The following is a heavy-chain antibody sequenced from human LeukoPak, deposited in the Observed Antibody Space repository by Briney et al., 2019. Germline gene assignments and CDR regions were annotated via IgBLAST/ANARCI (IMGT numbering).Heavy chain of an antibody. D-gene: IGHD6-19*01. V-gene: IGHV1-3*01. Sequence: ASVKVSCKASGYTFTSYAMHWVRQAPGQRLEWMGWINAGNGNTKYSQKFQGRVTITRDTSASTAYMELSSLRSEDTAGYYCARGWYGSGWYRIDYWGQGTLVTVSS. CDR3: ARGWYGSGWYRIDY. J-gene: IGHJ4*02. CDR2: INAGNGNT. CDR1: GYTFTSYA.